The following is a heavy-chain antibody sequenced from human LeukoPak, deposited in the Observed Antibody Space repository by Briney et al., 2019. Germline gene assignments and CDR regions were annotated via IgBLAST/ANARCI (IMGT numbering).Heavy chain of an antibody. CDR3: TRDRPNYYGSDGHYYRRNGDY. CDR1: EFTFSIYA. D-gene: IGHD3-22*01. Sequence: GGSLRLPCAASEFTFSIYAMSWVRQAPGKGLEWVLSITSRGEGTWYAGSVKGRFTISRDNAKNTLYLQMNSLRAEDTAVYYCTRDRPNYYGSDGHYYRRNGDYWGQGTLVTVSS. V-gene: IGHV3-23*01. J-gene: IGHJ4*02. CDR2: ITSRGEGT.